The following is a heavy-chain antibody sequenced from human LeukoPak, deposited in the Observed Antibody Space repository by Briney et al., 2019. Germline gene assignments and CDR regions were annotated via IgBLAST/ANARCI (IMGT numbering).Heavy chain of an antibody. V-gene: IGHV3-64*01. CDR3: ARGNFEFWRPFHGNYYYMDV. CDR2: ISGHGGST. J-gene: IGHJ6*03. CDR1: GFTFTNYP. Sequence: PGGSPRLSCEASGFTFTNYPMHWVRQAPGKGLEYVSAISGHGGSTQYANSVKDRFTISRDNFKNTLFLQMGSLRAEDMAVYYCARGNFEFWRPFHGNYYYMDVWGTGTTVTVSS. D-gene: IGHD3-3*01.